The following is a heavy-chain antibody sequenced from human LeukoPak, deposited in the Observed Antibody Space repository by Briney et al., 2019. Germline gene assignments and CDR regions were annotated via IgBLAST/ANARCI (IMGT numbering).Heavy chain of an antibody. CDR2: ISAYNGNT. CDR1: GYTFTSYG. CDR3: ARDGGYDILTGYSSIDY. V-gene: IGHV1-18*01. Sequence: ASVKVSCKASGYTFTSYGISWVRQAPGQGLEWMGWISAYNGNTNYAQKLQGRVTMTTDTSTSTAYMELRSLRSDDTAVYYCARDGGYDILTGYSSIDYWGQGTLVTVSS. D-gene: IGHD3-9*01. J-gene: IGHJ4*02.